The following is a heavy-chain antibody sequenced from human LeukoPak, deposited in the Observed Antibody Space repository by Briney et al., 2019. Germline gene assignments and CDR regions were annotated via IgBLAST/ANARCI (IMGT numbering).Heavy chain of an antibody. CDR3: ARAGVSMGGYNELDY. CDR2: IYYSGST. CDR1: GGSISSYY. Sequence: SETLSLTCTVSGGSISSYYWSWIRQPPGKGLEWIGYIYYSGSTNYNPSLKSRVTISVDTSKNQFSLKLSSVTAADTAVYYCARAGVSMGGYNELDYWGQGTLVTVSS. V-gene: IGHV4-59*01. D-gene: IGHD5-24*01. J-gene: IGHJ4*02.